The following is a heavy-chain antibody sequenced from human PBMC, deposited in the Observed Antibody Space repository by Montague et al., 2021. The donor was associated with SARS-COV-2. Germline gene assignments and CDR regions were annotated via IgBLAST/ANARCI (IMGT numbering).Heavy chain of an antibody. CDR2: IDWDDDK. Sequence: TLSLTCTVSGGSISSYYWSWIRQPPGKALEWLALIDWDDDKYCSTSLKTRLTISKDTSKNQVVLTMTNMDPVDTATYYCARIRDYDILTGSYSGFDYWGQGTLVTVSS. J-gene: IGHJ4*02. CDR3: ARIRDYDILTGSYSGFDY. V-gene: IGHV2-70*18. CDR1: GGSISSYY. D-gene: IGHD3-9*01.